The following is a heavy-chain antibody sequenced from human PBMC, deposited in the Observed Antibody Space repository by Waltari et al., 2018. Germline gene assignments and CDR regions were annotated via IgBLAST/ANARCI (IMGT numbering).Heavy chain of an antibody. Sequence: QVQLQESGPGLVKPSQTLSLTCTVSGGSISSGSYYWSWIRQPAGKGLEWIGRIYTSGSTNYTPSLKSRVTRSVDTSKNQFSLKLSSVTAADTAVYYCAGVSVGGYDWGRYYYYYGMDVWGQGTTVTVSS. D-gene: IGHD5-12*01. J-gene: IGHJ6*02. CDR3: AGVSVGGYDWGRYYYYYGMDV. CDR2: IYTSGST. V-gene: IGHV4-61*02. CDR1: GGSISSGSYY.